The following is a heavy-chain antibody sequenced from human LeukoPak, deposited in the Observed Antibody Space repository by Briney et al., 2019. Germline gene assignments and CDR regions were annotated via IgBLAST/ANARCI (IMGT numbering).Heavy chain of an antibody. CDR3: ARINSYYDYVWGSYRYTGSCDY. D-gene: IGHD3-16*02. V-gene: IGHV4-34*01. Sequence: SETLSLTCAVYGGSFSGYYWSWIRQPPGKGLEWIGEINQSGSTNYNPSLKSRVTISVDTSKNQFSLKLSSVTAADTAVYYCARINSYYDYVWGSYRYTGSCDYWGQGTLVTVSS. CDR1: GGSFSGYY. CDR2: INQSGST. J-gene: IGHJ4*02.